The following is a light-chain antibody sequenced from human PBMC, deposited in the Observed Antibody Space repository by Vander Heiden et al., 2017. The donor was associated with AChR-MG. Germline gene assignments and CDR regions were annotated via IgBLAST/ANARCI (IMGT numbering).Light chain of an antibody. J-gene: IGKJ1*01. V-gene: IGKV1-39*01. CDR2: AAS. Sequence: IMMTQSPSSLSASLGDRVTITCRASQSISSYLTWYQQKPGQAPKLLIYAASSLQSGVPSRFSGSGSGTDFTLTISSLQPEDFAAYYCQQSDSTLLWTFGQGTKVEIK. CDR3: QQSDSTLLWT. CDR1: QSISSY.